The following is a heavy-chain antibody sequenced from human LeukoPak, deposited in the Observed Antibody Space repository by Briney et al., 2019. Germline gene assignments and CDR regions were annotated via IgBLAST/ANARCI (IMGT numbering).Heavy chain of an antibody. CDR2: TYVSGNT. V-gene: IGHV3-66*01. J-gene: IGHJ5*02. CDR3: AREGGA. D-gene: IGHD3-16*01. Sequence: PGGSLSLSCTVSGIDVSSNYISWVRQAPGKGLEWVSVTYVSGNTYYADSVKGRFIVSRDNSKNTLYLEMNSLRVEDTGVYYYAREGGAWGQGTLVTVSS. CDR1: GIDVSSNY.